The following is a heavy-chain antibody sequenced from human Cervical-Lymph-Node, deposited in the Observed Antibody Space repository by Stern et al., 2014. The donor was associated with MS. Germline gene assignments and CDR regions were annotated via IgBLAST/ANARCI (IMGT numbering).Heavy chain of an antibody. CDR3: TRRAGERYHDDY. J-gene: IGHJ4*02. CDR2: IRSKANSYAT. Sequence: VQLVESGGGLVQPGGSLKLSWAASGFTFSGSAIHWVRQASGKGLEWVGRIRSKANSYATQYGASVKGRFIISRDDSKNMAYLQMNSLKTEDTAVYYCTRRAGERYHDDYWGQGTLVTVSS. D-gene: IGHD4-17*01. CDR1: GFTFSGSA. V-gene: IGHV3-73*01.